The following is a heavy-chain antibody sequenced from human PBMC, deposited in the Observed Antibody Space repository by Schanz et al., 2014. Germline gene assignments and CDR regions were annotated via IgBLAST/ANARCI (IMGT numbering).Heavy chain of an antibody. CDR1: GGPFSSFA. V-gene: IGHV1-2*06. J-gene: IGHJ4*02. Sequence: QVQLVQSGAEVKKPGSSVKVSCKASGGPFSSFAIFWVRQAPGQGLEWMGRLNPATGGANFADKFQGRVALTSDRSIESFAMELTRLTSDDTAVYYCARDWGQGYFGSPGHWGQGTLVTVSS. CDR2: LNPATGGA. D-gene: IGHD3-10*01. CDR3: ARDWGQGYFGSPGH.